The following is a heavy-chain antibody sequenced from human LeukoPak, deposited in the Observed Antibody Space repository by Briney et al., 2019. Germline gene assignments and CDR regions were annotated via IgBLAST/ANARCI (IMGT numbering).Heavy chain of an antibody. Sequence: GGSLRLSCAASGFTFSSYWMHWVRQAPGKGLVWVSRINSDGSSTSYADSVKGRFTISRDNAKNTLYLQMNSLRAEDTAVYYCAKGIQVWPRGIDYWGQGTLVTVSS. V-gene: IGHV3-74*01. CDR2: INSDGSST. J-gene: IGHJ4*02. CDR1: GFTFSSYW. D-gene: IGHD5-18*01. CDR3: AKGIQVWPRGIDY.